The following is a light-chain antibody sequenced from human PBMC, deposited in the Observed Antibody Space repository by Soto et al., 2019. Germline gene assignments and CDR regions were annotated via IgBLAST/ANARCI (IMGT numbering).Light chain of an antibody. CDR3: QKYNSDPGT. Sequence: DIQMTQSPSSLSASVGDRVTITCRASPDISNSLAWYQQKPGKVPKLLIYAASTLQSGVPSRFSVSGSGTSFTFTISIQQSEDVATYYCQKYNSDPGTFGQGTKVEIK. J-gene: IGKJ1*01. V-gene: IGKV1-27*01. CDR1: PDISNS. CDR2: AAS.